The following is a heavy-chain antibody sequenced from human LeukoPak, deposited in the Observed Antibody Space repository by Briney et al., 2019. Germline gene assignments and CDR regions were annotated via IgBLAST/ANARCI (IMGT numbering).Heavy chain of an antibody. CDR3: ATDLGGITMVRGVIYY. CDR2: FDPEDGET. J-gene: IGHJ4*02. D-gene: IGHD3-10*01. V-gene: IGHV1-24*01. CDR1: GYTLTELS. Sequence: GASVKVSCKVSGYTLTELSMHWVRQAPGKGREWMGGFDPEDGETIYAQKFQGRVTMTEDTSTDTAYMELSSLRSEDTAVYYCATDLGGITMVRGVIYYWGQGTLVTVSS.